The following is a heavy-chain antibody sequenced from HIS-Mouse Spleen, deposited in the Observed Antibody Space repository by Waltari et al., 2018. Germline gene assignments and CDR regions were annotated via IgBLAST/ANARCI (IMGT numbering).Heavy chain of an antibody. CDR2: IYYSGST. CDR1: VGSISRSSYY. Sequence: QLQLPESGPGLVKPSETLSLTCPVPVGSISRSSYYWGWIRQPPGKGLEWIGSIYYSGSTYYNPSLKSRVTISVDTSKNQFSLKLSSVTAADTAVYYCAREIPYSSSWYDWYFDLWGRGTLVTVSS. CDR3: AREIPYSSSWYDWYFDL. J-gene: IGHJ2*01. D-gene: IGHD6-13*01. V-gene: IGHV4-39*07.